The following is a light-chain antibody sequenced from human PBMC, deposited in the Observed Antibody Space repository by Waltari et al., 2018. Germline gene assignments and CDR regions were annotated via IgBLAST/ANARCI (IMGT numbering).Light chain of an antibody. J-gene: IGKJ3*01. CDR3: QQYDNLPVT. Sequence: DIQMTQSPSSLSASVGDSVTITCQASQDISNYLNWYQQKPGKAPKLLIYDASNLETGVPSRFSGSGSGTDLTFTISSLQPEDIATYYCQQYDNLPVTFGPGTKVDIK. CDR1: QDISNY. V-gene: IGKV1-33*01. CDR2: DAS.